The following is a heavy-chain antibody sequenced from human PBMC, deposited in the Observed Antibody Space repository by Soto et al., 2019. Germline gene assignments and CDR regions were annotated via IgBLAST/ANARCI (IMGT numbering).Heavy chain of an antibody. Sequence: SVTVSCQASGYSFTSYGISWVRQAPGQGLEWMGGIIPIFGTANYAQKFQGRVTITADESTSTAYMELSSLRSEDTAVYYCARALSESYYYYYMDVWGKGTTVTVSS. CDR1: GYSFTSYG. CDR2: IIPIFGTA. V-gene: IGHV1-69*13. CDR3: ARALSESYYYYYMDV. J-gene: IGHJ6*03.